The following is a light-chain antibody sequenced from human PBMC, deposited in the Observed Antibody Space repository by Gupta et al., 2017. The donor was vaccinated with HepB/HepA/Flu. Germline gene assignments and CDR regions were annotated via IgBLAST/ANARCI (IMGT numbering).Light chain of an antibody. CDR3: SSYTSSSTVV. V-gene: IGLV2-14*03. Sequence: LPQPASGSGSPGQSTPIPCPGTSSDVGGYNYVSWYQQHPGKAPKLMIYDVSNRPSGVSNRFSGSKSGNTASLTISGLQAEDEADYYCSSYTSSSTVVFGGGTKLTVL. CDR1: SSDVGGYNY. J-gene: IGLJ2*01. CDR2: DVS.